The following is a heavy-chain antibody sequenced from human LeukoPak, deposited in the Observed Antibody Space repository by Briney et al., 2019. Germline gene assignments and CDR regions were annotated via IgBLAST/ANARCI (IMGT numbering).Heavy chain of an antibody. V-gene: IGHV5-51*01. CDR2: IYPGDSDT. J-gene: IGHJ3*02. Sequence: GESLKISCKGSGYSFTSYWIGWVRQMPGKGLEWMGIIYPGDSDTRYSPSFQGQVTISADKSISTAYLQWSSLKASDTAMYYCARRPAYYYDSSGLKYAFDIWGQGTMVTVSS. CDR3: ARRPAYYYDSSGLKYAFDI. D-gene: IGHD3-22*01. CDR1: GYSFTSYW.